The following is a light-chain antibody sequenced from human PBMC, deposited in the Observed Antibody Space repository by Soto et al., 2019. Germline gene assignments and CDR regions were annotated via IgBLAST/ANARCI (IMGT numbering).Light chain of an antibody. V-gene: IGKV1-5*01. CDR1: QSVGTW. J-gene: IGKJ4*01. CDR2: GAS. CDR3: VQHYCYPLT. Sequence: IQMTNSPATLSLSVYCRVSITCRASQSVGTWVAWYQQKPGKAPKLLIYGASNLESGVPSRFSGSGSGTEFTLTVSSLQPEDFATYCCVQHYCYPLTFGGGTKVDIK.